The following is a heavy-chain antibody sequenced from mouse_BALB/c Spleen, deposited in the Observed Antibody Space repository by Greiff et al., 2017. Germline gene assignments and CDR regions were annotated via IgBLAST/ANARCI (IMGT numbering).Heavy chain of an antibody. CDR2: IWSGGST. Sequence: QVQLKESGPGLVQPSQSLSITCTVSGFSLTSYGVHWVRQSPGKGLEWLGVIWSGGSTDYNAAFISRLSISKDNSKSQVFFKMNSLQANDTAIYYCASSPPGAHEGFAYWGQGTLVTVSA. J-gene: IGHJ3*01. CDR3: ASSPPGAHEGFAY. V-gene: IGHV2-2*02. CDR1: GFSLTSYG.